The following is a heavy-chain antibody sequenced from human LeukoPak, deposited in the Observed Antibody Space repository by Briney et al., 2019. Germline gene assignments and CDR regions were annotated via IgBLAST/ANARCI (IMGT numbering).Heavy chain of an antibody. CDR3: ARKSPAAAAFDY. CDR1: GFTFGDYY. D-gene: IGHD2-2*01. V-gene: IGHV3-11*01. J-gene: IGHJ4*02. Sequence: PGGSLRLSCAASGFTFGDYYMSWIRQAPGKGLEWISYISSSGGPIYYADSVKGRFTVSRDNTKNSLYLQMNSLRAEDTAVYYCARKSPAAAAFDYWGQGSLVTVSS. CDR2: ISSSGGPI.